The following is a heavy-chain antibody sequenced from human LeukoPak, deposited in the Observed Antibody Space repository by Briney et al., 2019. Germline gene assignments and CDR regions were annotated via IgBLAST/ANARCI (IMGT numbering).Heavy chain of an antibody. CDR2: INHSGST. CDR3: ARMEEYSSSSDY. D-gene: IGHD6-6*01. V-gene: IGHV4-34*01. J-gene: IGHJ4*02. CDR1: GGSISSYY. Sequence: PSETLSLTCTVSGGSISSYYWSWIRQPPGKGLEWIGEINHSGSTNYNPSLKSRVTISVDTSKNQFSLKLSSVTAADTAVYYCARMEEYSSSSDYWGQGTLVTVSS.